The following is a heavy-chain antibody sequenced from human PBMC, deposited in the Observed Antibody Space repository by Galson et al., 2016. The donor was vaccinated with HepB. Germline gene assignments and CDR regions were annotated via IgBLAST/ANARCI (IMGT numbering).Heavy chain of an antibody. V-gene: IGHV4-4*02. Sequence: SETLSPTCAVSGASINSLNWWSWVRQPPGKGLEWIGEVFHSGNTNYNSSLKSRVSMSADKSKNQFSLTLTSVTAADTAVYFCASLDNRRGGEVWGQGTLVTVSS. CDR1: GASINSLNW. J-gene: IGHJ4*02. CDR3: ASLDNRRGGEV. CDR2: VFHSGNT. D-gene: IGHD2-2*03.